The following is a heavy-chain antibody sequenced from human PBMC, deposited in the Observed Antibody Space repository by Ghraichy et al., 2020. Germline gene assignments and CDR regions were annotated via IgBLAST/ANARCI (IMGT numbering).Heavy chain of an antibody. CDR3: VKDRAYSAYDSFDY. D-gene: IGHD5-12*01. J-gene: IGHJ4*02. CDR2: ISSIGGST. Sequence: GGSLRLSCSASGFNFRSYPMHWVRQAPGKGLEYVSGISSIGGSTYYADSVMGRFTISRDKSKNTLYLQMTSLRTEDTAVYYCVKDRAYSAYDSFDYWGQGTLVTVSS. V-gene: IGHV3-64D*06. CDR1: GFNFRSYP.